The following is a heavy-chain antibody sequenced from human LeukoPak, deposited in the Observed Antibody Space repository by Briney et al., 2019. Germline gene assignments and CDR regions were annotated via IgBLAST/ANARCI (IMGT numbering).Heavy chain of an antibody. J-gene: IGHJ6*02. Sequence: GGSLRLSCAASGFTFSSYGMHWVRQAPGKGLEWVAVISYDGSNKYYADSVKGRFTISRDNSKNTLYLQMNSLRAEDTAVYYCAKSDVVVPAAPYYYYYGMDVWGQGTTVTASS. CDR3: AKSDVVVPAAPYYYYYGMDV. CDR2: ISYDGSNK. V-gene: IGHV3-30*18. D-gene: IGHD2-2*01. CDR1: GFTFSSYG.